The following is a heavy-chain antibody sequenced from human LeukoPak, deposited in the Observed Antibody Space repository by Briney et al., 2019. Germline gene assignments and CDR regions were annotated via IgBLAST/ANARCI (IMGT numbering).Heavy chain of an antibody. J-gene: IGHJ4*02. CDR2: IRYDGSNK. D-gene: IGHD6-13*01. CDR3: ANEGDSSSWYYFDY. Sequence: PGGSLRLSCAASGFTFSSYGMHWVRQAPGKGLEWVAFIRYDGSNKYYADSVKGRFTISRDNSKNTLYLQMNSLRAEDTAVYYCANEGDSSSWYYFDYWGQGTLVTVSS. V-gene: IGHV3-30*02. CDR1: GFTFSSYG.